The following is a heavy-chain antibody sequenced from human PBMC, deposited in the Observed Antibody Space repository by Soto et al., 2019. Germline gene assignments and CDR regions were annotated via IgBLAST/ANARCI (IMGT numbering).Heavy chain of an antibody. V-gene: IGHV1-3*01. CDR2: INAGNDNT. CDR1: GYTFTSYA. Sequence: QVQLVQSGAEVKKPGASVKVSCKASGYTFTSYAMHWVRQAPGQRLEWMGWINAGNDNTKYSQKFQGRVTITRDTSASTAYMELSSLRSEDTAVYYCARSGSYRTLDYWGQGTLVTVSS. CDR3: ARSGSYRTLDY. D-gene: IGHD3-10*01. J-gene: IGHJ4*02.